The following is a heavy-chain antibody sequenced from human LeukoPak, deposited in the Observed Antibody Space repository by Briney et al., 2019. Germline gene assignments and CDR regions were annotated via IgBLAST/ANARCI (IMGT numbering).Heavy chain of an antibody. CDR3: ARVKNNNHSKNRKTNNWFDP. Sequence: SETLSLTCTVSGGSISSYYWSWIRQPPGKGLEWIGYIYYSGSTNYNPSLKSRVTISVDTSKNQFSLKLSSVTAADTAVYYCARVKNNNHSKNRKTNNWFDPWGQGTLVTVSS. CDR2: IYYSGST. D-gene: IGHD1-14*01. V-gene: IGHV4-59*01. J-gene: IGHJ5*02. CDR1: GGSISSYY.